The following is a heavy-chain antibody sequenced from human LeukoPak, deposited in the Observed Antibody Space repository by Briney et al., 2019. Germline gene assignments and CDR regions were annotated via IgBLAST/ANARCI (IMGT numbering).Heavy chain of an antibody. CDR2: IKQDGSEK. V-gene: IGHV3-7*01. CDR1: GFTFSSYW. Sequence: GGSLRLSCAASGFTFSSYWMSWVRQAPGKGLEWVANIKQDGSEKYYVDSVKGRFTISRDNAKNSLYLQMNSLRAEDTAVYYCARDSSSWNNWFDPWGQGTPVTVSS. J-gene: IGHJ5*02. D-gene: IGHD6-13*01. CDR3: ARDSSSWNNWFDP.